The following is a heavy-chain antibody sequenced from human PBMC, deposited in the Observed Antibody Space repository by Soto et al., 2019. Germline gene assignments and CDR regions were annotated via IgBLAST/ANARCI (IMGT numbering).Heavy chain of an antibody. J-gene: IGHJ6*02. Sequence: PGGSLRLSCAASGFDASVNLMNWVRQAPGRGLEWVSVINGAGDTKYADSVKGRFAISRDTSRNTVYLQLNSLRAEDTAVYYCVRENYYYGMDVWGHGTTVT. CDR1: GFDASVNL. CDR3: VRENYYYGMDV. V-gene: IGHV3-66*01. CDR2: INGAGDT.